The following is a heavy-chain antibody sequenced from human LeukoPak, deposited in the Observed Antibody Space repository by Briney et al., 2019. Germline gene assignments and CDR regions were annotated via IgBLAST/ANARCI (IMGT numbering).Heavy chain of an antibody. CDR2: ISSSSSYI. J-gene: IGHJ4*02. D-gene: IGHD6-13*01. CDR1: GFTFSSYS. Sequence: GGSLRLSCAASGFTFSSYSMNWVRQAPGEGLEWVSSISSSSSYIYYADSVKGRFTISRDNAKNSLYLQMNSLRAEDTAVYYCARDAAQQQLAEFDYWGQGTLVTVSS. CDR3: ARDAAQQQLAEFDY. V-gene: IGHV3-21*01.